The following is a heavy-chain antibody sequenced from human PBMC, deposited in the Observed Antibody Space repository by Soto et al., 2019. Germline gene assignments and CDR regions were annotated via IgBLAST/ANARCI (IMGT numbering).Heavy chain of an antibody. V-gene: IGHV1-2*02. CDR1: GYTFTGYY. J-gene: IGHJ6*02. CDR3: AREYSSSATNYYYYYGMDV. CDR2: INPNSGGT. D-gene: IGHD6-6*01. Sequence: EASVKVSCKASGYTFTGYYMHWVRQAPGQGLEWMGWINPNSGGTNYAQKFQGRVTMTRDTSISTAYMELSRLRSDDTAVYYCAREYSSSATNYYYYYGMDVWGQGTTVTVSS.